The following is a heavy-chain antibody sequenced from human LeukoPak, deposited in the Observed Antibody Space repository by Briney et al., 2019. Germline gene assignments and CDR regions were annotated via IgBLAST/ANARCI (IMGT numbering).Heavy chain of an antibody. J-gene: IGHJ4*02. CDR2: IKQDGSEK. CDR3: ARVSLFYDSSGYSYDY. D-gene: IGHD3-22*01. V-gene: IGHV3-7*01. Sequence: PGGSLRLSCAASGFTFSSYWMSWVRQAPGKGLEWVANIKQDGSEKYYVDSVKGRFTISRDNAKNSLYLQMNSLRAEDTAVYYCARVSLFYDSSGYSYDYWGQGTLVTVS. CDR1: GFTFSSYW.